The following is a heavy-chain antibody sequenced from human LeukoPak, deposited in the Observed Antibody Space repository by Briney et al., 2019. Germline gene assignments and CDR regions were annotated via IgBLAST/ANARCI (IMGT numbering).Heavy chain of an antibody. Sequence: PGGSLRLSCAASGFTFSRYWMSWVRQAPGKGLEWGANIKQDGSEKNYVDSVKGRFTISRDNAKNSLYLQMNSLRAEDTAVYYCARADGIAVARDYYMDVWGKGTTVTVSS. CDR2: IKQDGSEK. D-gene: IGHD6-19*01. CDR3: ARADGIAVARDYYMDV. CDR1: GFTFSRYW. V-gene: IGHV3-7*01. J-gene: IGHJ6*03.